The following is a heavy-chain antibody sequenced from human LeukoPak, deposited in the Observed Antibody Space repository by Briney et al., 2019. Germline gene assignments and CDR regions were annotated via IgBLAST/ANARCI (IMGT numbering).Heavy chain of an antibody. Sequence: PGGSLRLSCAASGFTFSSYSMNWVRQAPGKGLEWVSYISSSSSYIYYADSVKGRFTISRDNAKNSLYLQMNSLRAEDTAVYYCARGNWGQRNDAFDIWGQGTMVTVSS. J-gene: IGHJ3*02. D-gene: IGHD7-27*01. V-gene: IGHV3-21*05. CDR1: GFTFSSYS. CDR3: ARGNWGQRNDAFDI. CDR2: ISSSSSYI.